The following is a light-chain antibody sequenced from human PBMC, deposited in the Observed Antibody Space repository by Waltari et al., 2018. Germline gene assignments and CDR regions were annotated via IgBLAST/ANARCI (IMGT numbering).Light chain of an antibody. J-gene: IGKJ1*01. CDR3: QQYDNLPRT. CDR2: YES. CDR1: QDISNY. Sequence: DIQMTQSPSSLSAYVGDRVTITCQASQDISNYLNWYQQKPGKAPKLLIYYESNLGTGVPSRFSGSGSGTGVTVTIISLQPEDIATYFCQQYDNLPRTFGQGTKVEIK. V-gene: IGKV1-33*01.